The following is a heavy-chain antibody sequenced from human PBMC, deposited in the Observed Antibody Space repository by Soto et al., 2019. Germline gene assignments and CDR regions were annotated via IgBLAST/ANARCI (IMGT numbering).Heavy chain of an antibody. CDR1: GGTFSSYT. CDR3: AGDLRFGESTRGGWFDP. CDR2: IIPILGIA. D-gene: IGHD3-10*01. J-gene: IGHJ5*02. V-gene: IGHV1-69*08. Sequence: QVQLVQSGAEVKKPGSSVKVSCKASGGTFSSYTISWVRQAPGQGLEWMGRIIPILGIANYAQKFQGRVTINADKSTSTANMELSSLRAEDTAVYYCAGDLRFGESTRGGWFDPWGQGTLVTVSS.